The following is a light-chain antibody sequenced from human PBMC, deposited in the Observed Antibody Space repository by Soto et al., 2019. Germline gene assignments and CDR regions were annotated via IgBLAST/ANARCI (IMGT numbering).Light chain of an antibody. CDR1: QSISSN. CDR3: QQYYNWPRT. Sequence: EIVMTQSPSTLSLVPGERATLSCRASQSISSNLAWYQQKPGQAPRLLTYGASTRATGIPARFSGSGSGTEFTLTISSLQPEDFAVYYCQQYYNWPRTFGQGTKV. J-gene: IGKJ1*01. V-gene: IGKV3-15*01. CDR2: GAS.